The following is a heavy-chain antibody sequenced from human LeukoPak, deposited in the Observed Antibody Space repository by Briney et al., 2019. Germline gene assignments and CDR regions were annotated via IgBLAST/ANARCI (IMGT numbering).Heavy chain of an antibody. CDR2: INTGGGTT. CDR1: GFTFSSFA. Sequence: PGGSLRLSCAASGFTFSSFAMTWVRQAPGKGLEGVSVINTGGGTTDYADSVKGRFTISRDNTKNPLYLQMTTLRPEATPVYYCPKGSGWYVGGQGPLAPVS. J-gene: IGHJ4*02. V-gene: IGHV3-23*01. D-gene: IGHD6-19*01. CDR3: PKGSGWYV.